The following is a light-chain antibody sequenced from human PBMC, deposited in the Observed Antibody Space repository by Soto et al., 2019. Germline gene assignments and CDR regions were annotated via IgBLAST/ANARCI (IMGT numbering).Light chain of an antibody. CDR3: SSYSGSNILVYV. J-gene: IGLJ1*01. V-gene: IGLV2-8*01. CDR2: EVN. Sequence: QSALTQPPSASGSPGQSVTISCTGTSSDVGGYNFVSWYQQHPGKAPKLIIYEVNKRPSEVPDRFSGSKSGNTASLTVSGLLAEDEAEYYCSSYSGSNILVYVFGAGTNLTVL. CDR1: SSDVGGYNF.